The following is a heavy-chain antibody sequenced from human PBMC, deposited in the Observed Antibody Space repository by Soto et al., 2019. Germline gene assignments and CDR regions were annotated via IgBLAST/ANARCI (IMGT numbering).Heavy chain of an antibody. J-gene: IGHJ6*02. CDR1: GFTFNIYA. Sequence: GGSLRLSCAASGFTFNIYALDWVRQAPGKGLEWVAVISFDGTKKYYSDSAKGRFTISRDNLKNTLYLQMNNLRVEDAALYFCAREDDYGYRYINYGLDVWGQGTTVTVSS. CDR2: ISFDGTKK. CDR3: AREDDYGYRYINYGLDV. D-gene: IGHD4-17*01. V-gene: IGHV3-30-3*01.